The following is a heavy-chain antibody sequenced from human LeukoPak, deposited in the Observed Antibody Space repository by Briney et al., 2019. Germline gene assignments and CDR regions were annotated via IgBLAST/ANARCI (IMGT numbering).Heavy chain of an antibody. CDR1: GGSISNNSYY. V-gene: IGHV4-61*02. D-gene: IGHD6-19*01. CDR2: IYTSGST. J-gene: IGHJ3*02. Sequence: SETLSLTCTVSGGSISNNSYYWSWIRQPAGKGLEWIGRIYTSGSTNYNPSLKSRVTISVDTSKNQFSLKLSSVTAADTAVYYCAREGIAVAGSAFDIWGQGTMVTVSS. CDR3: AREGIAVAGSAFDI.